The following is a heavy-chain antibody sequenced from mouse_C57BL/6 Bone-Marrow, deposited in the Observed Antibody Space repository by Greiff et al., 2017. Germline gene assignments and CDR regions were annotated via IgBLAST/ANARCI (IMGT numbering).Heavy chain of an antibody. D-gene: IGHD2-5*01. V-gene: IGHV1-55*01. Sequence: QVQLQQPGAKLVKPGASVKMSCKASGYTFTSYWITWVKQRPGQGLEWIGDIYPGSGSTNYNEKFKSKATLTVDPSSSTAYMQLSSLTSEDSAVYYCARPYYSNYWYFDVWGTGTTVTVSS. CDR3: ARPYYSNYWYFDV. CDR2: IYPGSGST. J-gene: IGHJ1*03. CDR1: GYTFTSYW.